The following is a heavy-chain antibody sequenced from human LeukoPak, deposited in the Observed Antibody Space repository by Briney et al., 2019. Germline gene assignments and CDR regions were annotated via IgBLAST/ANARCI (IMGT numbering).Heavy chain of an antibody. D-gene: IGHD4-17*01. Sequence: PSETLSLTCTVSGGSISSYYWSWIRQPPGKGLEWIGNIYYTGLTYYNPSLKSRVTISVDTSKNQFSLKLTSVTAADTAVYYCARRASVGDYPSGYYYYMDVWGKGTTVTISS. CDR1: GGSISSYY. V-gene: IGHV4-59*04. J-gene: IGHJ6*03. CDR2: IYYTGLT. CDR3: ARRASVGDYPSGYYYYMDV.